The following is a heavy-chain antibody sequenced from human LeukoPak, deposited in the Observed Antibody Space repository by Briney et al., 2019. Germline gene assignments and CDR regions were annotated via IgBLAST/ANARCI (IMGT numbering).Heavy chain of an antibody. D-gene: IGHD2-15*01. Sequence: GGSLKLSCAASRFTFSGSAMHWVRQASGKGLEWVGRIRSKANSYATAYAASVKGRFTISRDDSKNTAYLQMNSLKTEDTAVYYCTRSLCSGGSCYEWLGYWGQGTLVTVSS. CDR1: RFTFSGSA. CDR2: IRSKANSYAT. CDR3: TRSLCSGGSCYEWLGY. V-gene: IGHV3-73*01. J-gene: IGHJ4*02.